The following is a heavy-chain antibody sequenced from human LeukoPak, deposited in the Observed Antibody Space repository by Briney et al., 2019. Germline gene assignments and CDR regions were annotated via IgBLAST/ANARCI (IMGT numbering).Heavy chain of an antibody. V-gene: IGHV3-23*01. Sequence: GGSLRLPCAASGFTFSSYAMSWVRQAPGKGLEWVSTISGSGRSTYYADSVKGRFTISRDNSKNTLYLQMNSLRAEDTAVYYCAKGQSLNTIIVVITTVDYWGQGTLVTVSS. CDR3: AKGQSLNTIIVVITTVDY. J-gene: IGHJ4*02. D-gene: IGHD3-22*01. CDR1: GFTFSSYA. CDR2: ISGSGRST.